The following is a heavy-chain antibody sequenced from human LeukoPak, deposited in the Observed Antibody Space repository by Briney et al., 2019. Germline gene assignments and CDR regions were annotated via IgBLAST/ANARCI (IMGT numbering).Heavy chain of an antibody. J-gene: IGHJ4*02. D-gene: IGHD5-18*01. CDR1: GYTFSGYY. CDR2: INPNSSGT. CDR3: ARTGYSYGYYGYYFDY. V-gene: IGHV1-2*02. Sequence: ASVKVSCKASGYTFSGYYMHWVRQAPGQGLEWMGWINPNSSGTNYAQKFQGRVTMTRDTSISTAYMELSRLRSDDTAVYYCARTGYSYGYYGYYFDYWGQGTLVTVSS.